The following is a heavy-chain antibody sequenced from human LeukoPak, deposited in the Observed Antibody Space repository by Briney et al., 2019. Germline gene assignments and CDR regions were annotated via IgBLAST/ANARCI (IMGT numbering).Heavy chain of an antibody. V-gene: IGHV4-39*01. D-gene: IGHD3-22*01. CDR1: GSSIRSSYYY. J-gene: IGHJ4*02. Sequence: MASETLSLTCTVSGSSIRSSYYYWGWIRQPPGKGLEWIGSIYDSGSTYYSPSLKSRVTISVDTSKNQFSLKLNSVTAADTAVYYCAVRYYYDSSLDYWGQGTLVTVSS. CDR2: IYDSGST. CDR3: AVRYYYDSSLDY.